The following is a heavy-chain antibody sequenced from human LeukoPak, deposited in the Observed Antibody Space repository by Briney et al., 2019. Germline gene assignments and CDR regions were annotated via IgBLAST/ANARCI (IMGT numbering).Heavy chain of an antibody. CDR1: GFTFSSYA. Sequence: GGSLRLSCAASGFTFSSYAMSWVRQAPGKGLEWVAVISYDGSNKYYADSVKGRFTISRDNSKNTLYLQMNSLRAEDTAVYYCAKLPRGFGAFDIWGQGTMVTVSS. V-gene: IGHV3-30*18. CDR3: AKLPRGFGAFDI. J-gene: IGHJ3*02. CDR2: ISYDGSNK. D-gene: IGHD3-10*01.